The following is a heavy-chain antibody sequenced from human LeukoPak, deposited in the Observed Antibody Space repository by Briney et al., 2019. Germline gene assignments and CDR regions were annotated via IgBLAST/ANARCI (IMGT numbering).Heavy chain of an antibody. V-gene: IGHV4-4*09. J-gene: IGHJ2*01. Sequence: PSETLSLTCTVSGGSISSYYWSWIRQPPGKGLEWIGYIYTSGSTNYNPSLKSRVTISVDTSKNQFSLKLSSVTAADTAVYYCARALKPYWYFDLWGRGTLVTVSS. CDR3: ARALKPYWYFDL. CDR1: GGSISSYY. CDR2: IYTSGST.